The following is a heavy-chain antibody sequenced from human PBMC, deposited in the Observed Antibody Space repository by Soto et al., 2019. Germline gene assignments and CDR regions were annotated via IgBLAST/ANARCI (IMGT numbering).Heavy chain of an antibody. D-gene: IGHD3-10*01. Sequence: SETLSLTCSVSGGSISSYYWSWFRQSPGKRMEWIGYVHHSWGSSYNPSLQSRVAISLDTSKSQFSLKVTSVTATDTAVYYCARQGFGPLHGLVDVWGQGTTVTVSS. CDR1: GGSISSYY. J-gene: IGHJ6*02. CDR3: ARQGFGPLHGLVDV. CDR2: VHHSWGS. V-gene: IGHV4-59*08.